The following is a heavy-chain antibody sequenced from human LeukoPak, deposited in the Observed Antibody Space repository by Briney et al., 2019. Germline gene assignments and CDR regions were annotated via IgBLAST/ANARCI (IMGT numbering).Heavy chain of an antibody. CDR2: ISDTGGRT. Sequence: PGGSLRLSCAVSGITLSNYGMTRVRQAPGKGLEWVAGISDTGGRTNYADSVKGRFTISRDNSKNTVYLQMNSLRAEDTAVYYCAKTTAGHSSGRDPGWPVDYWGQGILVTVSS. J-gene: IGHJ4*02. D-gene: IGHD6-19*01. V-gene: IGHV3-23*01. CDR3: AKTTAGHSSGRDPGWPVDY. CDR1: GITLSNYG.